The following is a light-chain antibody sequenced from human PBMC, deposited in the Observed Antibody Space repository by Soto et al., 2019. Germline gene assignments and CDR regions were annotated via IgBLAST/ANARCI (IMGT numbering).Light chain of an antibody. Sequence: EIVLTQSPATLSLSPGERATLSCRASQSVSSFLAWYQQKPGQAPRLLIYNASNRATGIPARCSGSGSGTDFTLTISSLEPEDFAVYYCPQRSNWPPSITFGQGTRLEIK. V-gene: IGKV3-11*01. CDR1: QSVSSF. CDR2: NAS. J-gene: IGKJ5*01. CDR3: PQRSNWPPSIT.